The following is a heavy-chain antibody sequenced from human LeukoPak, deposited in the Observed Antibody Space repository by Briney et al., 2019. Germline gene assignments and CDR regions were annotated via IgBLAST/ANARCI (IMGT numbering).Heavy chain of an antibody. Sequence: GGSLRLSCAASGFTFSSYGMHWVRQAPGKGLEWVAFIRYDGSNKYYADSVKGQFTISRDNSKNTLYLQMNSLRAEDTAVYYCAKDLGQLVGNFDYWGQGTLVTVSS. CDR3: AKDLGQLVGNFDY. CDR1: GFTFSSYG. D-gene: IGHD6-13*01. CDR2: IRYDGSNK. V-gene: IGHV3-30*02. J-gene: IGHJ4*02.